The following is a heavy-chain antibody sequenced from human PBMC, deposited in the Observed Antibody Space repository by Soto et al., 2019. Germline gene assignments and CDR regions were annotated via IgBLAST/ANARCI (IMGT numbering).Heavy chain of an antibody. CDR1: GGTFNVYT. J-gene: IGHJ3*02. CDR3: ALGSWSGETFDI. Sequence: QVQLVQSGAEVKKPGSSVKVSCKASGGTFNVYTIIWVRQAPGQGLEWMGRIIPMLVITNYAQRFQGRVTLTADTSTTTAYMELSSLTSEDTAVYYCALGSWSGETFDIWGQGTVVTVSS. V-gene: IGHV1-69*02. D-gene: IGHD6-13*01. CDR2: IIPMLVIT.